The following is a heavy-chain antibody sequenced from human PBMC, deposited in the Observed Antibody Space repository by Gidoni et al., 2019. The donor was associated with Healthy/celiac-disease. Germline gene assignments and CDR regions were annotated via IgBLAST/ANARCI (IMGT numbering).Heavy chain of an antibody. J-gene: IGHJ5*02. Sequence: EVQLLESGGGLVQPGGSLRLSCAASGFTFNNYAMSWVRQAPGKGLEWVSAISGSGGSTYYADSVKGRFTISRDNSKNTLYLQMNSLRAEDTAVYYCARDCSSTSCYSTWGQGTLVTVSS. D-gene: IGHD2-2*02. CDR2: ISGSGGST. CDR3: ARDCSSTSCYST. CDR1: GFTFNNYA. V-gene: IGHV3-23*01.